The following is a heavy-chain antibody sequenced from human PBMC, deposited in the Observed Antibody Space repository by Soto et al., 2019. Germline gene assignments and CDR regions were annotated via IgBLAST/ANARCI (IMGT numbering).Heavy chain of an antibody. CDR2: IYTGGNT. D-gene: IGHD3-10*01. V-gene: IGHV3-53*01. J-gene: IGHJ6*02. CDR3: ARDYYYGSGNYYRADYYHYGMDV. Sequence: GVSLRLSCAASGFTVTSYYMSWVRQAPGKGLEWVSLIYTGGNTNYADSVKGRFTISRDNSKNTLYLQMNSLRAEDTAVYYCARDYYYGSGNYYRADYYHYGMDVWRQGTTLTVSS. CDR1: GFTVTSYY.